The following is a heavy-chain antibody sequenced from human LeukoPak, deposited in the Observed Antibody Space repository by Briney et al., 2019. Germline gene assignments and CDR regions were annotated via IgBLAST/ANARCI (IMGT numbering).Heavy chain of an antibody. CDR2: IYPGDSDT. CDR3: ARHCPPSSGCQPYGMDV. Sequence: GESLKISCKGSGYSITSYWIGWVRQMPGKGLEWMGIIYPGDSDTRYSPSFQGRVTISADKSISTAYLQWSSLKASDTAMYYCARHCPPSSGCQPYGMDVWGQGTTVTVSS. D-gene: IGHD6-19*01. V-gene: IGHV5-51*01. J-gene: IGHJ6*02. CDR1: GYSITSYW.